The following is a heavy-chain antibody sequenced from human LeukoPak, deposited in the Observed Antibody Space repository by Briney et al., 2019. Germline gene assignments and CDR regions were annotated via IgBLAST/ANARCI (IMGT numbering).Heavy chain of an antibody. Sequence: SETLSLTCTVSGGSISSHYWSWIRQPPGKGLEWIGYIYYGGSTNYNPSLKSRVTISVDTSKNQFSLKLSSVTAADTAVYYCARRGIAAMGYYYYMDVWGKGTTVTVSS. J-gene: IGHJ6*03. CDR1: GGSISSHY. CDR3: ARRGIAAMGYYYYMDV. D-gene: IGHD6-13*01. V-gene: IGHV4-59*11. CDR2: IYYGGST.